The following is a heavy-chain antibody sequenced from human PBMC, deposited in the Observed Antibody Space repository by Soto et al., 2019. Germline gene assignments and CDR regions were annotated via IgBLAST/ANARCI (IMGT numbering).Heavy chain of an antibody. Sequence: PSETLSLTCTVSGGSISSGDYYWSWIRQPPGKGLEWIGYIYYSGSTYYNPSLKSRVTISVDTSKNQFSLKLSSVTAADTAVYYCARVGSGMVRGYYYYGLDVWGQGTTVTVSS. V-gene: IGHV4-30-4*01. D-gene: IGHD3-10*01. CDR1: GGSISSGDYY. CDR2: IYYSGST. CDR3: ARVGSGMVRGYYYYGLDV. J-gene: IGHJ6*02.